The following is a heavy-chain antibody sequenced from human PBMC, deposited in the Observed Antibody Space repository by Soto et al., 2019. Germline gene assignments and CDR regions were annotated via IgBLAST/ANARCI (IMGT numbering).Heavy chain of an antibody. CDR1: GDSMSSGHY. Sequence: PSETLSLTCAVSGDSMSSGHYWGWIRQPPGKGLEWIGIIYHSGSTYYNPSLKSRLTVSVDTSKNQFSLKLRSVTAADTAVYYCAGGSYTGSFPPHFDYWGQGTLVTVSS. V-gene: IGHV4-38-2*01. CDR2: IYHSGST. CDR3: AGGSYTGSFPPHFDY. D-gene: IGHD1-26*01. J-gene: IGHJ4*02.